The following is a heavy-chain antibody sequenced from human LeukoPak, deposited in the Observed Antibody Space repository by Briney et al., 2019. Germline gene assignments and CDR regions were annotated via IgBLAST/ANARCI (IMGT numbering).Heavy chain of an antibody. V-gene: IGHV3-23*01. J-gene: IGHJ4*02. D-gene: IGHD3-3*01. Sequence: GGSLRLSCAASGFTFSSYAMSWVRQAPGKGLEWVSAISGGGGSTYYADSVKGRFTISRDNSKNTLYLQMNSLRAEDTAVYYCAKDGSSIFGVVIIQYFDYWGQETLVTVSS. CDR2: ISGGGGST. CDR1: GFTFSSYA. CDR3: AKDGSSIFGVVIIQYFDY.